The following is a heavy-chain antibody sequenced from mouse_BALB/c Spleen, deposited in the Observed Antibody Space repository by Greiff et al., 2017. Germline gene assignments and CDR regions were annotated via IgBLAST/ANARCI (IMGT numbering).Heavy chain of an antibody. V-gene: IGHV14-3*02. CDR1: GFNIKDTY. J-gene: IGHJ3*01. D-gene: IGHD2-14*01. CDR2: IDPANGNT. CDR3: ARTVRRALWFAY. Sequence: EVQRVESGAELVKPGASVKLSCTASGFNIKDTYMHWVKQRPEQGLEWIGRIDPANGNTKYDPKFQGKATITADTSSNTAYLQLSSLTSEDTAVYYCARTVRRALWFAYWGQGTLVTVSA.